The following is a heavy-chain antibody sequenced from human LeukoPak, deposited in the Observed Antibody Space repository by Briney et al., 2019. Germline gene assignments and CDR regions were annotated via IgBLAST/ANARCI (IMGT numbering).Heavy chain of an antibody. Sequence: AMHWVRQAPGKGLEYVSAISSNGGSTYYADSVEGRFTISRDNSKNTLYLQMSSLRAEDTAVYYCVKDEGSSGWSYFDYWGQGTLVTVSS. D-gene: IGHD6-19*01. V-gene: IGHV3-64D*06. J-gene: IGHJ4*02. CDR3: VKDEGSSGWSYFDY. CDR2: ISSNGGST. CDR1: A.